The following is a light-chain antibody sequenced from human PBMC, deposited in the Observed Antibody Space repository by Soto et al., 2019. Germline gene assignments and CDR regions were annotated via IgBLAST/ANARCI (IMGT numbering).Light chain of an antibody. CDR2: RAS. CDR1: QRISNW. V-gene: IGKV1-5*03. Sequence: DIQMTQSPSTLSASVGDRVTITCRAGQRISNWLAWYQQKPGKAPKLVIYRASTLESGVPSRFSGSGSGTEFTLTISSLQPDDFATYFCQQYNSYSGTFGPGTKVDI. J-gene: IGKJ3*01. CDR3: QQYNSYSGT.